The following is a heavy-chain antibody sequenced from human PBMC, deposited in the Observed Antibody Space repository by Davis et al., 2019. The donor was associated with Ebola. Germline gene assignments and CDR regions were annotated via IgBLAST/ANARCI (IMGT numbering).Heavy chain of an antibody. CDR3: ARVRNPGSLRLDV. V-gene: IGHV3-48*03. J-gene: IGHJ6*02. Sequence: GGSLRLSCAASGFTFDDYAMHWVRQAPGKGLEWVSYISSSGSTIYYADSVKGRFTISRDNAKNSLYLQMNSLRAEDTAVYYCARVRNPGSLRLDVWGQGTTVTVSS. CDR1: GFTFDDYA. CDR2: ISSSGSTI. D-gene: IGHD3-10*01.